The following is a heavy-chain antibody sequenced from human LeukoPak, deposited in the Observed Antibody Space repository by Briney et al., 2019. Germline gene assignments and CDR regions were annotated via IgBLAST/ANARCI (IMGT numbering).Heavy chain of an antibody. V-gene: IGHV4-34*01. CDR2: INQSGST. D-gene: IGHD3-22*01. J-gene: IGHJ4*02. Sequence: PSETLSLTCAVYGGSFRGYNWSWIRPPPGKGLEWIGEINQSGSTTYNPSLTRRVTISVDTSKNQFSLKLSSVTAADTAVYYCARGYYDSRGDYWGQGTLVTVSS. CDR3: ARGYYDSRGDY. CDR1: GGSFRGYN.